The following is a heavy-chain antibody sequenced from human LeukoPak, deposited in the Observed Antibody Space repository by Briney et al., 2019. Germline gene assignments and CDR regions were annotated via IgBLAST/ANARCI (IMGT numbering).Heavy chain of an antibody. CDR3: AKGSYYDSSGSFYFDY. Sequence: PGGSVRLPCAVSGLTLSSYAMCWVRQAPRKGVEGVSGISGSGDNTYYADSVKGRFTISRDNSKNTLYVQVNSLGTEDTATYYCAKGSYYDSSGSFYFDYWGQGTLVTVSS. V-gene: IGHV3-23*01. J-gene: IGHJ4*02. CDR2: ISGSGDNT. D-gene: IGHD3-22*01. CDR1: GLTLSSYA.